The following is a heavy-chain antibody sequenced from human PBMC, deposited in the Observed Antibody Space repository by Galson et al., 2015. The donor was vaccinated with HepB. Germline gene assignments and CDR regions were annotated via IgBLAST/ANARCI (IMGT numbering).Heavy chain of an antibody. CDR3: ASTGFQRYNWNYRGAFDI. Sequence: ETLSLTCTVSGGSISSYYWSWIRQPPGKGLEWIGYIYYSGSTNYNPSLKSRVTISVDTFKNQFSLKLSSVTAADTAVYYCASTGFQRYNWNYRGAFDIWGQGTMVTVSS. CDR2: IYYSGST. J-gene: IGHJ3*02. V-gene: IGHV4-59*01. D-gene: IGHD1-7*01. CDR1: GGSISSYY.